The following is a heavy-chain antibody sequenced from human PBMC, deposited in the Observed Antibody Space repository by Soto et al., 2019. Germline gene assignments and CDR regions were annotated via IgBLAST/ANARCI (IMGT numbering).Heavy chain of an antibody. J-gene: IGHJ4*02. V-gene: IGHV4-30-4*01. Sequence: SETLSLTCTVSGVSISSGDYYWSWIRQTPGKGLEWIGYIYYSENTYYNPSLKSRVAISGDTSKNQFSLMLTSVSATDTAVYYCTRGPSGDKVDYWSPGTLVTVSS. CDR3: TRGPSGDKVDY. CDR2: IYYSENT. CDR1: GVSISSGDYY. D-gene: IGHD7-27*01.